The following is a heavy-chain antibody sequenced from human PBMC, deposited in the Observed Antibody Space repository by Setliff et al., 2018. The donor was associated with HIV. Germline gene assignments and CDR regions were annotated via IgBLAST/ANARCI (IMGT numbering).Heavy chain of an antibody. CDR3: ARDIGGWHEIETEYFQH. CDR2: MNPNSGNT. J-gene: IGHJ1*01. Sequence: ASVKVSCKASGYTFTSYDINWVRQATGQGLEWMGWMNPNSGNTGYAQKFQGRVTMTRNTSISTAYMELSSLRSEDTALYYCARDIGGWHEIETEYFQHWGQGTLVTVSS. CDR1: GYTFTSYD. D-gene: IGHD6-19*01. V-gene: IGHV1-8*02.